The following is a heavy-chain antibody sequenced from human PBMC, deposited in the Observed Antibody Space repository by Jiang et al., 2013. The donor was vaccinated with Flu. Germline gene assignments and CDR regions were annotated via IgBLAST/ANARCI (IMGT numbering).Heavy chain of an antibody. D-gene: IGHD3-22*01. V-gene: IGHV5-51*01. J-gene: IGHJ4*02. CDR1: GYSFTNYW. CDR3: ARGSEYYYDSSGHPPDY. Sequence: GYSFTNYWIGWVRQMPGRGWSGWGSSILVTLIPDTAAFQGQVTFSADKSISTAYLQWSSLKASDTAMYYCARGSEYYYDSSGHPPDYWGQGTLVTVS. CDR2: SILVTLIP.